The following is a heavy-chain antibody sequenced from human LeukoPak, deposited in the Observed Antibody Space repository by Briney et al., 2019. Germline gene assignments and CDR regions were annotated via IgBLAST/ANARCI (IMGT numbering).Heavy chain of an antibody. CDR1: GYTFTGYY. CDR3: ARVITIFGVVPRGPNWFDP. CDR2: INPNSGGT. J-gene: IGHJ5*02. D-gene: IGHD3-3*01. V-gene: IGHV1-2*02. Sequence: GASVKVSCKASGYTFTGYYTHWVRQAPGQGLEWMGWINPNSGGTNYAQKFQGRVTMTRDTSISTAYMELSRLRSDDTAVYYCARVITIFGVVPRGPNWFDPWGQGTLVTVSS.